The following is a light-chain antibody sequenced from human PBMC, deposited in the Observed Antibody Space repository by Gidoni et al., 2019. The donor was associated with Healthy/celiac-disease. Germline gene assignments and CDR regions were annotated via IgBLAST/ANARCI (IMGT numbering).Light chain of an antibody. CDR2: DAS. CDR3: QQRSNWPMYT. Sequence: EIVLTQSPATLSLSPGERATLSCRASQSASSYLAWYQQKPAQAPRLLIYDASNRVTGITARFSGSGSGTDFTLTISSLEPEDFAVYYCQQRSNWPMYTFGQGTKLEIK. CDR1: QSASSY. V-gene: IGKV3-11*01. J-gene: IGKJ2*01.